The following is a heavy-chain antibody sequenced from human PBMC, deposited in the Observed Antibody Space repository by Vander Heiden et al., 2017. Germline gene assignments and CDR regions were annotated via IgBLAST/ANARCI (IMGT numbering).Heavy chain of an antibody. V-gene: IGHV3-9*01. CDR1: GFTFDDYA. D-gene: IGHD2-2*01. J-gene: IGHJ2*01. Sequence: EMQLAASGGGLLQPGRSLRLSCAASGFTFDDYAMHWVRQAPGKGLEWVSGVNWNRATIGYADSVKGRFTISRDNAKNSLYLEMTLLRVEDTALYYCAKHIGISSHPGNWYFDLWGRGTRVTVSS. CDR3: AKHIGISSHPGNWYFDL. CDR2: VNWNRATI.